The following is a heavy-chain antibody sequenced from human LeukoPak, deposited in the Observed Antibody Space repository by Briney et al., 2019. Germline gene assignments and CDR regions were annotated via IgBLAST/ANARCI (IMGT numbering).Heavy chain of an antibody. J-gene: IGHJ4*02. V-gene: IGHV4-31*03. CDR2: IYNSGST. Sequence: PSQTLSLTCTVSGGSISSGGYYWSWIRQHPGKCLEWMGYIYNSGSTYHNRSLKSRVTITEDTSKNQFSLKLSSVTAADTAVYYCARVSGQQLGLFEYWGQGTLVTVSS. CDR1: GGSISSGGYY. CDR3: ARVSGQQLGLFEY. D-gene: IGHD6-13*01.